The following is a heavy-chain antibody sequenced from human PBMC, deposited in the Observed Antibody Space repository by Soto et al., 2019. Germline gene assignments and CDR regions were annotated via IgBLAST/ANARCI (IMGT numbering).Heavy chain of an antibody. CDR2: IYHSGSP. D-gene: IGHD3-10*01. J-gene: IGHJ5*02. Sequence: SETLSLTCAVSGGSISSGGYSWSWIQQPPGKGLEWIGYIYHSGSPNYNPSLKSRVTISVDTSKNQFSLKLSSVTAADTAVYYCARHPYIGSEQNWFDPWGQGTLVTVSS. V-gene: IGHV4-61*08. CDR3: ARHPYIGSEQNWFDP. CDR1: GGSISSGGYS.